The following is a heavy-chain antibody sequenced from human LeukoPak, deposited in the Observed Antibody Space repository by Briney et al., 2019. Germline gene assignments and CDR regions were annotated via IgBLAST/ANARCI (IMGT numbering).Heavy chain of an antibody. CDR1: GYTFTGYN. Sequence: GASVKVSCKASGYTFTGYNMHWVRQAPGQGLEWMGWINPNSGGTNYAQKFQGRVTMTRDTSISTAYMELSRLRSDDTAVYYCARGLGDIVVVPAGYDVDTAMVTDPDYWGQGTLVTVSS. V-gene: IGHV1-2*02. J-gene: IGHJ4*02. CDR3: ARGLGDIVVVPAGYDVDTAMVTDPDY. CDR2: INPNSGGT. D-gene: IGHD2-2*01.